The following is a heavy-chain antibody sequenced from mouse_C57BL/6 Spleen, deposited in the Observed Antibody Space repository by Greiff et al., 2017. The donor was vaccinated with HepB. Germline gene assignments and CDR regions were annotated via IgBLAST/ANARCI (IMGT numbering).Heavy chain of an antibody. Sequence: VQLQQPGAELVKPGASVKLSCKASGYTFTSYWMQWVKQRPGQGLEWIGEIDPSDSYTNYNQKFKGKATLTVDTSSSTAYMQRSSLTSEDSAVYYCASITTVVQYYFDYWGQGTTLTVSS. CDR1: GYTFTSYW. CDR2: IDPSDSYT. J-gene: IGHJ2*01. V-gene: IGHV1-50*01. D-gene: IGHD1-1*01. CDR3: ASITTVVQYYFDY.